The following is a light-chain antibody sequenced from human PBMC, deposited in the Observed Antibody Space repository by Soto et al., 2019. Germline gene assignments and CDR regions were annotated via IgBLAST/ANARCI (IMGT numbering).Light chain of an antibody. V-gene: IGKV3-20*01. CDR3: QQYGSSPQT. CDR1: QSVNHN. Sequence: VMTQSPDTLSASPGERVSLSCRASQSVNHNLAWYHQKPGQAPRLLIYDASNRATGIPARFSGSGSGTDFTLTISRLEPEDFAVYYCQQYGSSPQTFGQGTKVDIK. CDR2: DAS. J-gene: IGKJ1*01.